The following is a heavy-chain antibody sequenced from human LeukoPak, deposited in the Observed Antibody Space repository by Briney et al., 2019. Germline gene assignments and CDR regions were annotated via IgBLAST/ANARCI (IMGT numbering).Heavy chain of an antibody. Sequence: GGSLRLSYADSGFTFSSYGMSWVRQAPGKGLEWVTSISSSSSYIYYADSVKGRFTISRDNAKNSLYLQMNSLRAEDTAVYYCARDRFSCSPPFSEPYDYWGQGTLVTVSS. D-gene: IGHD6-13*01. V-gene: IGHV3-21*01. J-gene: IGHJ4*02. CDR1: GFTFSSYG. CDR2: ISSSSSYI. CDR3: ARDRFSCSPPFSEPYDY.